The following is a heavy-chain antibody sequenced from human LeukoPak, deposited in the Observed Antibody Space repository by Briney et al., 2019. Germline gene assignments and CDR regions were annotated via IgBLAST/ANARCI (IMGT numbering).Heavy chain of an antibody. CDR3: AREVSEGFDF. D-gene: IGHD3-22*01. V-gene: IGHV3-21*01. J-gene: IGHJ4*02. CDR2: FGTRSTSV. CDR1: GFTFSSYS. Sequence: GGSLRLSCAASGFTFSSYSMNWVRQAPGKGLEWVSSFGTRSTSVYRAGSVKGRFAISRDNAKNSLYLQMNSLRAEDTALYYCAREVSEGFDFWGQGTLVTVSS.